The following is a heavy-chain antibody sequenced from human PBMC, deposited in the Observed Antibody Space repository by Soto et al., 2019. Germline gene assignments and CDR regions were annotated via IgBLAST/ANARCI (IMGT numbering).Heavy chain of an antibody. Sequence: PSETLSLTCAVSGFSISSGYFWGWIRQPPGKGPEWLGSIYHSGTIYYNPSVKGRVTISVDTSKNQFSLKMSSVTAADTAVYYCARDSSGYYWFDPWGQGTLVTVSS. CDR1: GFSISSGYF. J-gene: IGHJ5*02. D-gene: IGHD3-22*01. V-gene: IGHV4-38-2*02. CDR2: IYHSGTI. CDR3: ARDSSGYYWFDP.